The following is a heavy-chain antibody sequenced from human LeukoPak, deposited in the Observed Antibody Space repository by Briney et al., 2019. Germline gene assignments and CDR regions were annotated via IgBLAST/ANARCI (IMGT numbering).Heavy chain of an antibody. CDR3: AKAGSSGWFFDY. V-gene: IGHV3-23*01. Sequence: AGGSLRLSCAASGFTFSSSAMSWVRQVPGKGLEWVSGISASGGSTYYADSVRGRFTISRDNSKNTLYLQMNSLRAEDTAVYYCAKAGSSGWFFDYWGQGTLVTVSS. J-gene: IGHJ4*02. CDR1: GFTFSSSA. CDR2: ISASGGST. D-gene: IGHD6-19*01.